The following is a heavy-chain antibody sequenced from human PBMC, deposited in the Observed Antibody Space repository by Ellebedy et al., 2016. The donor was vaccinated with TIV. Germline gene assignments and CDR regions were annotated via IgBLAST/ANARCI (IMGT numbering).Heavy chain of an antibody. CDR1: GNRFRSYA. CDR3: AKDDSLFWVFSGKNYYYAMDV. D-gene: IGHD3-10*01. J-gene: IGHJ6*02. Sequence: GESLKISCVASGNRFRSYAMSWVRQAPGKGLEWVSVITGSGSYIYDADSVKGRFTISRDNSKNTLYLQVKSLRAEDTAVYYCAKDDSLFWVFSGKNYYYAMDVWGRGTTVTVSS. CDR2: ITGSGSYI. V-gene: IGHV3-23*01.